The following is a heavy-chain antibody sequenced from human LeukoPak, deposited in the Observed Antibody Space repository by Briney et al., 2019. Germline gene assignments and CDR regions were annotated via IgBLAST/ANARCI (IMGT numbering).Heavy chain of an antibody. V-gene: IGHV3-23*01. CDR2: ISGSGGST. CDR3: ARNSHIAVAGTN. J-gene: IGHJ4*02. CDR1: GFTFSSYA. Sequence: GSLRLSCTASGFTFSSYAMSWVRQAPGKGLEWVSAISGSGGSTYYADSVKGRFTISRVNSKNTLYLQMNSLRAEDTAVYYCARNSHIAVAGTNWGQGTLVTVSS. D-gene: IGHD6-19*01.